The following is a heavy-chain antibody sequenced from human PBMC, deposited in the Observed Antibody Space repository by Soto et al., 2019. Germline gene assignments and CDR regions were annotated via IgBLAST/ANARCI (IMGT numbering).Heavy chain of an antibody. CDR1: GFTFSSYW. CDR3: ARSHLGELSFCP. CDR2: IKQDGGEK. V-gene: IGHV3-7*01. Sequence: EVQLVESGGGLVQPGGSLKLSCAASGFTFSSYWMSWVRQAPGKGLEWVANIKQDGGEKYSVDSVKGRFTISRDNAKNSLYLQMNSLRAEDTAVYYCARSHLGELSFCPWGQGTLVTVSS. D-gene: IGHD3-16*02. J-gene: IGHJ5*02.